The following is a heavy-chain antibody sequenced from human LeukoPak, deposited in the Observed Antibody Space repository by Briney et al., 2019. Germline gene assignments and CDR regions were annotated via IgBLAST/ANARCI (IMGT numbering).Heavy chain of an antibody. CDR1: GGSISSYY. CDR3: AREATTGTRFDP. D-gene: IGHD1-1*01. J-gene: IGHJ5*02. CDR2: IYYSGST. V-gene: IGHV4-59*01. Sequence: PSETLSLTCTVSGGSISSYYWSWIRQPPGKGLEWIGYIYYSGSTNYNPSLKSRVTISVDTSKNQFSLKLSSVTAADTAVYYCAREATTGTRFDPWGQGTLVTVSS.